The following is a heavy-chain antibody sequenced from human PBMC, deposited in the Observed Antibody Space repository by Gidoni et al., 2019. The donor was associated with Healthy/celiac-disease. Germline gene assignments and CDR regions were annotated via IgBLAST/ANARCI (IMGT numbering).Heavy chain of an antibody. J-gene: IGHJ4*02. D-gene: IGHD5-18*01. Sequence: QVQLQESGPGLVKPSQTLSLTCTVSGGSISSGGYYWSWIRQHPGKGLAWIGYIYYSGSTYYNPSLKSRVTISVDTSKNQFSLKLSSVTAADTAVYYCARDSYGYFGYFDYWGQGTLVTVSS. CDR3: ARDSYGYFGYFDY. V-gene: IGHV4-31*03. CDR2: IYYSGST. CDR1: GGSISSGGYY.